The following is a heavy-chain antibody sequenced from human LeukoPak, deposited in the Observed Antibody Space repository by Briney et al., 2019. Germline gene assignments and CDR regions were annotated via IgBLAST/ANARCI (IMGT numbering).Heavy chain of an antibody. CDR3: ARDVSPNGVVDY. D-gene: IGHD2-8*01. CDR1: GGSISGGNYY. Sequence: SETLSLTCSVSGGSISGGNYYWGWIRQPPGKGLEWIGSIYYSGSTYYNPSLESRVTLSVDTSKNQFSLKLNSVTAADTAVYYCARDVSPNGVVDYWGQGTLVTVSS. V-gene: IGHV4-39*07. J-gene: IGHJ4*02. CDR2: IYYSGST.